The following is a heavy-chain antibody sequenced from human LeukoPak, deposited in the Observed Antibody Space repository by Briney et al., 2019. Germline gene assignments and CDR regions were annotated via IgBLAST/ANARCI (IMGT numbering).Heavy chain of an antibody. CDR3: AGLTTVTTVLLGGGDYYYDMDV. D-gene: IGHD4-17*01. V-gene: IGHV4-34*01. J-gene: IGHJ6*02. Sequence: KPTETLSLTCAVYGGSFSGYYWSWIRQPPGKGLEWIGEINHSGSTNYNPSLKSRVTISVDTSKNQFSLKLSSVTAADTAVYYCAGLTTVTTVLLGGGDYYYDMDVWGQGTTVTVSS. CDR2: INHSGST. CDR1: GGSFSGYY.